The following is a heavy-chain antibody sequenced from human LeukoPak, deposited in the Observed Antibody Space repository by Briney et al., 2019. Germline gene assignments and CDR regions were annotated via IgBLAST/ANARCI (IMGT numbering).Heavy chain of an antibody. J-gene: IGHJ3*02. V-gene: IGHV3-11*01. CDR2: ISSSGSTI. CDR1: GFTFSDYY. Sequence: PGGSLRLSCAASGFTFSDYYMSWIRQAPGKGLEWVSYISSSGSTIYYADSVKGRFTISRDNAKNSLYLQMNSLRAEDTAVYYCARDRHIAVCAFDIWGQGTMVTVSS. D-gene: IGHD6-19*01. CDR3: ARDRHIAVCAFDI.